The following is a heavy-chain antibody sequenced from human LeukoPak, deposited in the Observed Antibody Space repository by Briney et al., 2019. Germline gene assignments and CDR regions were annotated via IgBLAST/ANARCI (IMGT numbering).Heavy chain of an antibody. D-gene: IGHD2-21*02. V-gene: IGHV3-30*18. CDR2: ISYDGSNK. J-gene: IGHJ4*02. Sequence: GGSLRLSCAASGFTFSCYGMHWVRQAPGKGLEWVAVISYDGSNKYYADSVKGRFTISRDNSKNTLYLQMNSLRAEDTAVYHCAKEVCGGDCYLFDYWGQGTLVTVSS. CDR3: AKEVCGGDCYLFDY. CDR1: GFTFSCYG.